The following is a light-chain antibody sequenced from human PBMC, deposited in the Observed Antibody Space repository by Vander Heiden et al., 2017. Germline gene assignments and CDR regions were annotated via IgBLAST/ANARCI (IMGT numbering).Light chain of an antibody. CDR1: SSDVGGYNY. Sequence: QSALTQPASVSGSPGQSITISCTGTSSDVGGYNYVSWYQQHPGKAPKLMIYEVSNRPSGVSNRFSGSKSGNTASLTSSGLQAEDEADYYCSSLTTSTTLVFGGGTKLTVL. J-gene: IGLJ3*02. CDR3: SSLTTSTTLV. V-gene: IGLV2-14*01. CDR2: EVS.